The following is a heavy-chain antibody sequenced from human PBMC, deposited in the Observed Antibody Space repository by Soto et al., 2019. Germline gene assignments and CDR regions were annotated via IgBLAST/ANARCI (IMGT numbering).Heavy chain of an antibody. V-gene: IGHV4-59*01. Sequence: SETLSLTCTVSGGSISSYYWSWIRQPPGKGLEWIGYIYYSGSTNYNPSLKSRVTISVDTSKNQSALKLSSVTAADTVGDYCAGVTYPCLEWPKIYYYYLDVWGKGTTVTVSS. J-gene: IGHJ6*03. CDR2: IYYSGST. CDR1: GGSISSYY. CDR3: AGVTYPCLEWPKIYYYYLDV. D-gene: IGHD3-3*01.